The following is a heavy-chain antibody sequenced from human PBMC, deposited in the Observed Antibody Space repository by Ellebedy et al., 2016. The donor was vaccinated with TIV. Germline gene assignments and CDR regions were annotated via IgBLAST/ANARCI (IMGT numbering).Heavy chain of an antibody. CDR3: ASARNYYDSSGYYQKSYGMDV. V-gene: IGHV1-3*01. CDR1: GYTFTTYA. J-gene: IGHJ6*02. Sequence: AASVKVSCKASGYTFTTYAIHWVRQPPGQGLEWMGWINGGTGNTKYSQKFQGRVTITRDTSASTAYMELSSLRSEDTAVYYCASARNYYDSSGYYQKSYGMDVWGQGTTVTVSS. CDR2: INGGTGNT. D-gene: IGHD3-22*01.